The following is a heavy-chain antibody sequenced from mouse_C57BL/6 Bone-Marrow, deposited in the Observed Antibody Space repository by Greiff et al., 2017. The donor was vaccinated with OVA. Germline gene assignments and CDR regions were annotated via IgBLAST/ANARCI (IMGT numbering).Heavy chain of an antibody. CDR2: IDPENGDT. CDR3: TPRGPWFAY. CDR1: GFTITDDY. J-gene: IGHJ3*01. Sequence: VQLQQSGAELVRPGASVKLSCTASGFTITDDYMHWVKQRPEQGLEWIGWIDPENGDTEYASKFQGKATITADTSSNTAYLQLSSLTSEDTAVYYYTPRGPWFAYWGQGTLVTVSA. V-gene: IGHV14-4*01.